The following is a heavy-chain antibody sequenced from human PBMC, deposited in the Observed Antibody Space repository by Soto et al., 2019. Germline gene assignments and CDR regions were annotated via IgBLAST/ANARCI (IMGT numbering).Heavy chain of an antibody. CDR1: GFTVSSNY. CDR3: AKEIYSGYDSYGMDV. D-gene: IGHD5-12*01. CDR2: ISGSGGSA. J-gene: IGHJ6*02. Sequence: GGSLRLSCAASGFTVSSNYMSWVRQAPGKGLEWVSAISGSGGSAYYADSVKGRFTISRDNSKNTLYLQMNSLRAEDTAVYYCAKEIYSGYDSYGMDVWGQGTTVTVSS. V-gene: IGHV3-23*01.